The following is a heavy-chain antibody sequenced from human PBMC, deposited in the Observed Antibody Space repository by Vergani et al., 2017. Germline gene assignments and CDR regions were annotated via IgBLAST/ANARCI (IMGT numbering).Heavy chain of an antibody. CDR2: TWYDGNNK. CDR1: GFTFNQYG. V-gene: IGHV3-33*01. J-gene: IGHJ5*02. Sequence: QVQLVESGGGVVQPGRSLRLSCAASGFTFNQYGMHGVRQAPGKGLEWVAVTWYDGNNKQYADSVKGRFTISRDNSKSTMYLQMNSLRDEDTGVDYCARDVRLLYNRFDPWGQGTLVTVSS. D-gene: IGHD1-14*01. CDR3: ARDVRLLYNRFDP.